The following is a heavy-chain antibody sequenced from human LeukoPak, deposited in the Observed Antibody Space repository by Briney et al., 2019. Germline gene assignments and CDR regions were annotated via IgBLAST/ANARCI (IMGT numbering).Heavy chain of an antibody. V-gene: IGHV3-21*01. J-gene: IGHJ6*03. D-gene: IGHD5-18*01. CDR3: ARDGYGYLPTNYYYMDV. Sequence: TGGSLRLSCAASGFTFSSYSMNWVRQAPGKGLEWVSSISSSSSYIYYADSVKGRFTISRDNAKNSLYLQMNSLRAEDTAVYYCARDGYGYLPTNYYYMDVWGKGTTVTVSS. CDR2: ISSSSSYI. CDR1: GFTFSSYS.